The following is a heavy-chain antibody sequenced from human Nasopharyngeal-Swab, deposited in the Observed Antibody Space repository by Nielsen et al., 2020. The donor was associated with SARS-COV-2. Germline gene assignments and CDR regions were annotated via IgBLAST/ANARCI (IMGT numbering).Heavy chain of an antibody. V-gene: IGHV1-69*01. J-gene: IGHJ4*02. Sequence: RQAPGQGLEWMGGIIPIFGTANYAQKFQGRVTITADESTSTAYMELSSLRSEDTAVYYCARDQRRGYSGYDHTYFDYWGQGTLVTVSS. D-gene: IGHD5-12*01. CDR3: ARDQRRGYSGYDHTYFDY. CDR2: IIPIFGTA.